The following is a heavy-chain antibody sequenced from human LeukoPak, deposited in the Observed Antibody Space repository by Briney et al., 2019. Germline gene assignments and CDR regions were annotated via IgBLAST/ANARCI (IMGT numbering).Heavy chain of an antibody. CDR2: ISYDGSNK. CDR1: GFRFNTYW. CDR3: AKDPQQGDSSPKTGDY. J-gene: IGHJ4*02. Sequence: PGGSLRLSCAASGFRFNTYWMSWVRQAPGKGLEWVAVISYDGSNKYYADSVKGRFTISRDNSKNTLYLQMNSLRAEDTAVYYCAKDPQQGDSSPKTGDYWGQGTLVTVSS. D-gene: IGHD3-22*01. V-gene: IGHV3-30*18.